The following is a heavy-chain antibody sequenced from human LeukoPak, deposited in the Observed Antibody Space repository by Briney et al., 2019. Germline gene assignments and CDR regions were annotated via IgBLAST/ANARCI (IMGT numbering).Heavy chain of an antibody. CDR3: AREGSGWYVDY. CDR1: GFTFSSYA. J-gene: IGHJ4*02. CDR2: INAGNGNT. V-gene: IGHV1-3*01. Sequence: GGSLRLSCAASGFTFSSYAMHWVRQAPGQRLEWMGWINAGNGNTKYSQKFQGRVTITRDTSASTAYMELSSLRSEDTAVYYCAREGSGWYVDYWGQGTLVTVSS. D-gene: IGHD6-19*01.